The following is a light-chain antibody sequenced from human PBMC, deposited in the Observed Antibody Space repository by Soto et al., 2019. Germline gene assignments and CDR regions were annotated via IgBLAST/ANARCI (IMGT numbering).Light chain of an antibody. CDR2: DAS. CDR1: QSISSW. Sequence: DIQMTQAPSTMSASVGDRVTITCRASQSISSWLAWYQHKPGKAPKLLLYDASSLESGVPSRFSGSGSGTEFTLTISSLQPDDVAPYYCQQSNSYPYTFCQGTKLEIK. J-gene: IGKJ2*01. CDR3: QQSNSYPYT. V-gene: IGKV1-5*01.